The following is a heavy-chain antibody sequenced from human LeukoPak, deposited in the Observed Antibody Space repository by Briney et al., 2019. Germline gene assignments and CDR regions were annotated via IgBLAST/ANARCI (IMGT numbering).Heavy chain of an antibody. Sequence: GRSLRLSCAASGFTFSSYAMHWVRQAPGKGLEWVADISYDGSNKYYADSVKGRFTISRDNAKNSLNLQMNSLRDEDTAVYYCARVYYDMWTGYDNYFVYWGQGTLVTVSS. CDR2: ISYDGSNK. CDR3: ARVYYDMWTGYDNYFVY. V-gene: IGHV3-30*04. CDR1: GFTFSSYA. D-gene: IGHD3-9*01. J-gene: IGHJ4*02.